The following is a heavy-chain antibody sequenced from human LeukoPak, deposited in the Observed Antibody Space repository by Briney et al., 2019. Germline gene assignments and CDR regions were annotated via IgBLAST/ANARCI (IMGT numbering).Heavy chain of an antibody. Sequence: GGSLRLSCAASGFTFSSYWMSWVRQAPGKGLEWVANIKQDGSEMYYVDSVKGRFIISRDNAKKSLYLQMNSLRAEDTAVYYCARVVSSSPVFDYWGQGTLFTVSS. V-gene: IGHV3-7*05. CDR1: GFTFSSYW. D-gene: IGHD6-13*01. J-gene: IGHJ4*02. CDR3: ARVVSSSPVFDY. CDR2: IKQDGSEM.